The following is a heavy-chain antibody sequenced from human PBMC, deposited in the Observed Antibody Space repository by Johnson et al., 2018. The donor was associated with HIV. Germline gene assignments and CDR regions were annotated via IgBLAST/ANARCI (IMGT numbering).Heavy chain of an antibody. CDR3: AKAREYDSTGHDAFDI. J-gene: IGHJ3*02. V-gene: IGHV3-30*04. D-gene: IGHD3-22*01. CDR1: GFTFSSYA. CDR2: ISYDGSNK. Sequence: QMQLVESGGGLVQPGRSLRLSCAASGFTFSSYAMHWVRQAPGKGLEWVAVISYDGSNKYYADSVKGRFTISRDNSKNTLYLQMNSLRAEDTAVYYCAKAREYDSTGHDAFDIWGQGTMVTVSS.